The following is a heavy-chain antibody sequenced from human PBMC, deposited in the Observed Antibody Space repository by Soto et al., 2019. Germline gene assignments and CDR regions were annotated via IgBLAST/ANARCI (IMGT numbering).Heavy chain of an antibody. CDR1: RLTFSIYL. D-gene: IGHD1-26*01. V-gene: IGHV3-48*02. CDR3: ARATYSGIYSPFDD. Sequence: HXGSMRIAFAASRLTFSIYLMDWVRQATGKGLEWVSYISTRSNSIYYADSVKGRFTISRDNDKNSLFLQMSSLRDEDTAVYFCARATYSGIYSPFDDCGQGTLVTVSS. J-gene: IGHJ4*02. CDR2: ISTRSNSI.